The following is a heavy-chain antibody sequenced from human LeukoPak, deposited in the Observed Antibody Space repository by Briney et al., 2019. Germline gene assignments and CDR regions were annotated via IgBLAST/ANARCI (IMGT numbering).Heavy chain of an antibody. CDR1: GYTFPSYF. D-gene: IGHD4-17*01. CDR2: IIPIFGTA. J-gene: IGHJ4*02. CDR3: ARDSDYGDYVSTGYFDY. Sequence: ASVNVSCKASGYTFPSYFMHWVRQAPGQGLEWMGGIIPIFGTANYAQKFQGRVTITADESTSTAYMELSSLRSEDTAVYYCARDSDYGDYVSTGYFDYWGQGTLVTVSS. V-gene: IGHV1-69*13.